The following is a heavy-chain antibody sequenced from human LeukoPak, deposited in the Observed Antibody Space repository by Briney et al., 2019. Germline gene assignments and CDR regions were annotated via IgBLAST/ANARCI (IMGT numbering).Heavy chain of an antibody. CDR3: ARGYYDSSGYRRHPYFDY. CDR1: GYTFTSYG. V-gene: IGHV1-18*01. CDR2: IGAYNGNT. D-gene: IGHD3-22*01. Sequence: ASVKVSCKASGYTFTSYGISWVRQAPGQGLEWMGWIGAYNGNTNYAQKLQGRVTMTTDTSTSTAYMELRSLRSDDTAVYYCARGYYDSSGYRRHPYFDYWGQGTLVTVSS. J-gene: IGHJ4*02.